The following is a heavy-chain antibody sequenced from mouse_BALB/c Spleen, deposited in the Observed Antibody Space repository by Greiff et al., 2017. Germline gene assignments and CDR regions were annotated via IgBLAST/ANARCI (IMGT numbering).Heavy chain of an antibody. CDR2: IRNKANGYTT. V-gene: IGHV7-3*02. J-gene: IGHJ3*01. CDR3: ARDKEGLLRTWFAY. Sequence: EVQGVESGGGLVQPGGSLRLSCATSGFTFTDYYMSWVRQPPGKALEWLGFIRNKANGYTTEYSASVKGRFTISRDNSQSILYLQMNTLRAEDSATYYCARDKEGLLRTWFAYWGQGTLVTVSA. CDR1: GFTFTDYY. D-gene: IGHD1-1*01.